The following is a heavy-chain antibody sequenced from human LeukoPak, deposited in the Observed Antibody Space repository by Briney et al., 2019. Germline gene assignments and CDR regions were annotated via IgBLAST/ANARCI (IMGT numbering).Heavy chain of an antibody. CDR2: ISGGGGST. CDR1: GFTFNSYV. CDR3: AKARYDMSGMGV. Sequence: GGSLRLSCVASGFTFNSYVMTWVRQAPGKGLHWVSTISGGGGSTYNADSVKGRFTISRDNSKNTLYLQMNSLRPEDTAIYYCAKARYDMSGMGVWGQGTTVTVSS. D-gene: IGHD3-9*01. J-gene: IGHJ6*02. V-gene: IGHV3-23*01.